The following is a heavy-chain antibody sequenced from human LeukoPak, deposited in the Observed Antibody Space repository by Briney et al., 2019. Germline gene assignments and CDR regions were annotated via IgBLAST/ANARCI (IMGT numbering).Heavy chain of an antibody. V-gene: IGHV4-59*08. Sequence: SDPLSLTCSVCGGFISSWYWCWIRMPRGGGVGWLGYYYYTGSTNYNPSLKRRVTISADTSKNQFSLKLSSVTAADTAVYYCARRHPKRRAVARECYFDYWGQGTLVTVSS. CDR3: ARRHPKRRAVARECYFDY. CDR2: YYYTGST. CDR1: GGFISSWY. D-gene: IGHD6-19*01. J-gene: IGHJ4*02.